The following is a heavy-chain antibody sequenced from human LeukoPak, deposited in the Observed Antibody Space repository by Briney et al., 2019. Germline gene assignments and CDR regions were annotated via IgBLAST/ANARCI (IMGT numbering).Heavy chain of an antibody. Sequence: GGSLRLSCTASGFTFSSYTMTWVRRAPGKGLKWVSTITTGDGNTYYADSVKGRFTVSRDDSKNTLYLQMNSLRAEDAAVYYCAKDGGLWVSAHWGDSWGRGTLVTVSS. CDR2: ITTGDGNT. J-gene: IGHJ4*02. CDR1: GFTFSSYT. D-gene: IGHD7-27*01. CDR3: AKDGGLWVSAHWGDS. V-gene: IGHV3-23*01.